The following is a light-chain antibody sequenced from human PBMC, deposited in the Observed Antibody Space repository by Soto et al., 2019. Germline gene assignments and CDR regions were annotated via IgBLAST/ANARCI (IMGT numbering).Light chain of an antibody. J-gene: IGKJ1*01. CDR2: AAS. V-gene: IGKV1-39*01. CDR1: QSIRTF. Sequence: DIQMTQSPSSLSASVGDRVSVTSRASQSIRTFLNLYQQRPGEAPKLLIYAASSLQSGVPSRFSGSGSGADFTLSIGSLQSEDFATYYCQQGYACPRSFGQGTKVEVK. CDR3: QQGYACPRS.